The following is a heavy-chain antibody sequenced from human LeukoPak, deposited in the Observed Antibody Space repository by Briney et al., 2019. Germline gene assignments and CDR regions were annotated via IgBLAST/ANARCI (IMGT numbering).Heavy chain of an antibody. CDR3: VTVSSFDY. J-gene: IGHJ4*02. CDR1: GCSFSDHY. Sequence: PGGSLRLSCAASGCSFSDHYMDWVRQAPGKGLEWVGRIRNKANSHTTEYAASVKDRFTISRDDSKNSLYLQMNSLKTEDKAVYYCVTVSSFDYWGQGTLVTVSS. CDR2: IRNKANSHTT. V-gene: IGHV3-72*01.